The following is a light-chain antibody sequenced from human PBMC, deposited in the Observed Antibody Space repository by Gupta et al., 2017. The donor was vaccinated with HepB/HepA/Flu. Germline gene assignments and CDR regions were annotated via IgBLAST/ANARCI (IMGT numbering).Light chain of an antibody. CDR3: AAWDDSLNGYV. CDR2: YDD. Sequence: QSVLTQPPSVSAAPRPRVTISCSGSSSNIGNNAVNWYQQLPGKAPKLLIYYDDLLPSGVSDRFSGSKSGTSASLAISGLQSEDEADYYCAAWDDSLNGYVFGTGTKVTVL. CDR1: SSNIGNNA. V-gene: IGLV1-36*01. J-gene: IGLJ1*01.